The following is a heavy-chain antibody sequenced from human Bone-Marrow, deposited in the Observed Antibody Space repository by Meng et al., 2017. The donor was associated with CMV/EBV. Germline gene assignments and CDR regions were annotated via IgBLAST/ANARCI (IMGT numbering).Heavy chain of an antibody. J-gene: IGHJ4*02. CDR2: INQEGSEA. V-gene: IGHV3-7*01. Sequence: GGSLRLSCAASGFTFSTYWVSWVRQAPGKRMEWVAHINQEGSEAYYLDSVKGRLTISRDNAKNSLYLQMNSLRAEDTAVYYCATASRSRSWFHSGQGTLVTVSS. CDR1: GFTFSTYW. D-gene: IGHD1-26*01. CDR3: ATASRSRSWFH.